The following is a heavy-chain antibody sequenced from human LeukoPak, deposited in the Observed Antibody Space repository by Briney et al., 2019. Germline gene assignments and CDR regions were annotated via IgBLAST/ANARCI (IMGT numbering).Heavy chain of an antibody. D-gene: IGHD2-2*01. V-gene: IGHV3-49*04. CDR1: GFTFSSYS. Sequence: GGSLRLSCAASGFTFSSYSMNWVRQAPGKGLEWVGFIRSKAYGGTTEYAASVKGRFTISRDDSKSIAYLQMNSLKTEDTAVYYCTLGYCSSTSCYRYDYWGQGTLVTVSS. CDR3: TLGYCSSTSCYRYDY. CDR2: IRSKAYGGTT. J-gene: IGHJ4*02.